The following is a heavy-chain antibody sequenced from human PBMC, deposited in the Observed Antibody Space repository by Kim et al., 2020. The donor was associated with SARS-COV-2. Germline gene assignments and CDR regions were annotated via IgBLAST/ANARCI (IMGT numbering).Heavy chain of an antibody. CDR1: GFTFTGHA. J-gene: IGHJ4*02. D-gene: IGHD2-21*01. CDR2: IDGSDGTT. CDR3: LKGGWGWIWDY. Sequence: GGSLRLSCTMSGFTFTGHAMSWVRQAPGKGLEWVSSIDGSDGTTYYVDSVKGRLFTSRDASKNPLYLQMSALRADDTAAYYCLKGGWGWIWDYWGQGTLV. V-gene: IGHV3-23*01.